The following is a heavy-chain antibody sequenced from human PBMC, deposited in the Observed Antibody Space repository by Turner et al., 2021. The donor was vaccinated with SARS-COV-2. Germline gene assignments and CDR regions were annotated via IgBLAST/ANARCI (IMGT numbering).Heavy chain of an antibody. CDR2: MSSSRRYI. Sequence: EVQLVESGGGLVKPGGSLRLSCAASGFTFSSYSMNWVRQDPGKGLEWGSSMSSSRRYIYYADSVKGRLTISRDNAKNSLYLQMNSLRAEDTAVYYCARSPTTPGFYYDSSGYYTPYYFDYWGQGTLVTVSS. V-gene: IGHV3-21*01. CDR3: ARSPTTPGFYYDSSGYYTPYYFDY. CDR1: GFTFSSYS. J-gene: IGHJ4*02. D-gene: IGHD3-22*01.